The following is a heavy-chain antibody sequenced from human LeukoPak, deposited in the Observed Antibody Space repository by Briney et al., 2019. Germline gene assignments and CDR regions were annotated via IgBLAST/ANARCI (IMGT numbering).Heavy chain of an antibody. CDR1: GYSFTSYW. V-gene: IGHV5-51*01. CDR2: IYAANSDT. D-gene: IGHD2-8*02. CDR3: AMARNGNFYWFFDY. Sequence: GESLKISCKDSGYSFTSYWIGWVRRMPGKGLEWMGIIYAANSDTRYSPSFQGQVTISVDKSISTAYLQWNSLKASDTAMYYCAMARNGNFYWFFDYWAQGTLVTVSS. J-gene: IGHJ4*02.